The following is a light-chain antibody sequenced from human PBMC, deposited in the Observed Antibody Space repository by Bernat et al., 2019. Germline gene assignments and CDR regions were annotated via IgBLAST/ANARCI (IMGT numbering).Light chain of an antibody. Sequence: QSALTQPRPVSGSPGQSVTISCTGSSSDIGGYKYVSWYQQHPGKVPKLIIYDVNERPSGVPDRFSGSKSGNAASLTISGLQADDEADYYCCSYSVTAYLFGPGTKVTVL. J-gene: IGLJ1*01. CDR2: DVN. V-gene: IGLV2-11*01. CDR1: SSDIGGYKY. CDR3: CSYSVTAYL.